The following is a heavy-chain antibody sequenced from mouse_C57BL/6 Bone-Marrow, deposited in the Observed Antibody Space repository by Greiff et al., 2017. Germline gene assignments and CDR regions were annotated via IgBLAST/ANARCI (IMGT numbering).Heavy chain of an antibody. J-gene: IGHJ1*03. CDR2: IYPGGGYT. D-gene: IGHD1-1*01. V-gene: IGHV1-63*01. Sequence: QVQLQQSGAELVRPGTSVKMSCKASGYTFTNYWIGWAKQRPGHGLEWIGDIYPGGGYTNYNEKFKGKATLTADKSSSTAYMQFSSLTSEDSAIYYCARSLYYYGSSPHWYFDVWGTGTTVTVSS. CDR1: GYTFTNYW. CDR3: ARSLYYYGSSPHWYFDV.